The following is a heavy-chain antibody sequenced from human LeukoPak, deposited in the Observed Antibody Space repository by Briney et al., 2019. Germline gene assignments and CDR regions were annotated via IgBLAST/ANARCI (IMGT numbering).Heavy chain of an antibody. D-gene: IGHD6-6*01. J-gene: IGHJ4*02. V-gene: IGHV4-34*01. Sequence: SETLSLTCAVYGGSFSGYYWSWIRQPPGKGLEWIGEINHSGSTNYNPSLKSRVTISVDTSKNQFSLKLSSVTAADTAVYYCARGRSGYSSSPIDYWGQGTLVTVSS. CDR1: GGSFSGYY. CDR3: ARGRSGYSSSPIDY. CDR2: INHSGST.